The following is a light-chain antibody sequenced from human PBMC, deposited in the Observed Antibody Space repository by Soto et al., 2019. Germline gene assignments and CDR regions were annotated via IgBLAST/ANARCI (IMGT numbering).Light chain of an antibody. CDR3: QQYHTYST. J-gene: IGKJ1*01. CDR1: QSISTW. CDR2: DAS. Sequence: DIQMTQSPSTLSASVGDRVTITCWASQSISTWLAWYQQKPGKAPKLLIYDASSLESGVPSRFSGSGSGTEFTLTISSLQPDDFATYYCQQYHTYSTFGQGTKVDIK. V-gene: IGKV1-5*01.